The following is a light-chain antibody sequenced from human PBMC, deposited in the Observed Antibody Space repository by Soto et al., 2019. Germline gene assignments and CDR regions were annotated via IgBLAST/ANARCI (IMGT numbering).Light chain of an antibody. Sequence: QSVLTQPASVSESPGQSITISCSGTSSDVGGYNYVSWYQQLPGKAPKVLIYDVSYRPSGVSNRFSGSKSGNTASLTISGLQAEDEADYFCSSYTSMSTVLFGGGTKLTVL. CDR3: SSYTSMSTVL. V-gene: IGLV2-14*01. J-gene: IGLJ2*01. CDR1: SSDVGGYNY. CDR2: DVS.